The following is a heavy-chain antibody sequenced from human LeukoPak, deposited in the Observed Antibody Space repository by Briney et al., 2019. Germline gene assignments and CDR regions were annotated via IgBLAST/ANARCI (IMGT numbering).Heavy chain of an antibody. CDR3: ARDWSQR. V-gene: IGHV3-30*09. CDR1: GFTFSSYA. J-gene: IGHJ4*02. Sequence: PGGSLRLSCAASGFTFSSYAMSWVRQAPGKGLEWVAVISYDGSNKYYADSVKGRFAISRDNSKNTLYLQMNSLRAEDTAVYYCARDWSQRWGQGTLVTVSS. D-gene: IGHD2-2*01. CDR2: ISYDGSNK.